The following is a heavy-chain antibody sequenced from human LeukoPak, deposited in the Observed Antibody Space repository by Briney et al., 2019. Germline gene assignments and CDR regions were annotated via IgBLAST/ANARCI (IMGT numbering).Heavy chain of an antibody. CDR1: GFTFSSCW. D-gene: IGHD2-2*02. CDR3: ARERGGFCSGTSCYKAFDI. J-gene: IGHJ3*02. V-gene: IGHV3-7*01. Sequence: GGSLRLSCAASGFTFSSCWMTWVRQAPGKGLEWVANIKQDGSEKYYVDSVKGRFTISRDSANNSLYLQLNSLRAEDTAVYYCARERGGFCSGTSCYKAFDIWGQGTMVTVSS. CDR2: IKQDGSEK.